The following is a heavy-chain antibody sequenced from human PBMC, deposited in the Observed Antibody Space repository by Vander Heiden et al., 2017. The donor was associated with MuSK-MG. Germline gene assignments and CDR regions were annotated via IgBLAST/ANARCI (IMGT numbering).Heavy chain of an antibody. CDR3: ARDMYGFDY. CDR2: ISYDGSNK. V-gene: IGHV3-30-3*01. J-gene: IGHJ4*02. CDR1: GFTFSNYA. Sequence: QVQLVESGGGVVQPGRSLRLSCAASGFTFSNYAMHWVRQAPGKGLEWVAVISYDGSNKYYADSVKGRFTISRDNSKNTLYLQMNSLRAEDTAVYYCARDMYGFDYWGQGTLVTVSS. D-gene: IGHD3-10*02.